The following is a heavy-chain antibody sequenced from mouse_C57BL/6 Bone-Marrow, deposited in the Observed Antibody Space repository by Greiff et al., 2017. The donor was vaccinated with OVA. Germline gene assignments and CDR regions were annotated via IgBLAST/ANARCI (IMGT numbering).Heavy chain of an antibody. CDR3: VRQGGIYYAMDY. J-gene: IGHJ4*01. CDR1: GFSFNTYA. Sequence: EVHLVESGGGLVQPKGSLKLSCAASGFSFNTYAMNWVRQAPGKGLEWVARIRSKSNNYATYYADSVKDRFTISRDDSESMLYLQMNNLKTEDTAMYYCVRQGGIYYAMDYWGQGTSVTVSS. CDR2: IRSKSNNYAT. V-gene: IGHV10-1*01.